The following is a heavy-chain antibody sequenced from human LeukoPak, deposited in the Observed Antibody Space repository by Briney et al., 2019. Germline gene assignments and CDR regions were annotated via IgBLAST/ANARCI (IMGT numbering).Heavy chain of an antibody. Sequence: SETLSLTCTVSGGSISSYYWSWIRQPPGKGLEWIGYIYYGGSTNYNPSLKSRVTISVDTSKNQFSLKLSSVTAADTAVYYCARSPSGFGSYDSSGYYPARYYYFDYWGQGTLVTVSS. CDR1: GGSISSYY. CDR2: IYYGGST. J-gene: IGHJ4*02. V-gene: IGHV4-59*08. D-gene: IGHD3-22*01. CDR3: ARSPSGFGSYDSSGYYPARYYYFDY.